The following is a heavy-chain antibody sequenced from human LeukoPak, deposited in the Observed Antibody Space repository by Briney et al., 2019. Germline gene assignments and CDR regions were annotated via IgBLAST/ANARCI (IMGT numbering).Heavy chain of an antibody. J-gene: IGHJ4*02. CDR3: ARRINYFDY. CDR1: GGSVSDYY. Sequence: PSETLSLTCTVSGGSVSDYYWSWIRQAPGKGLGWVGYIYYSGSTNYNPSLKSRVTMSVDTSKNQFSLKLRSVTTTDTAVYYCARRINYFDYWGLGTLVTVSS. D-gene: IGHD5-24*01. CDR2: IYYSGST. V-gene: IGHV4-59*02.